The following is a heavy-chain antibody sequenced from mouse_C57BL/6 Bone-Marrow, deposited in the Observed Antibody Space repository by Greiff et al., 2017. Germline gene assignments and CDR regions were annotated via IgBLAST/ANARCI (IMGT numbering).Heavy chain of an antibody. J-gene: IGHJ3*01. CDR3: ARSGTDAWFAY. Sequence: QVQLKESGPELVKPGASVKLSCKASGYTFTSYDTNWVKQRPGQGLEWNGWIYPRDGSTKYNEKFKGKATWTVDTSSSKAYMELHSLTSEASAVYFCARSGTDAWFAYWGQATLVTVSA. CDR1: GYTFTSYD. V-gene: IGHV1-85*01. D-gene: IGHD4-1*01. CDR2: IYPRDGST.